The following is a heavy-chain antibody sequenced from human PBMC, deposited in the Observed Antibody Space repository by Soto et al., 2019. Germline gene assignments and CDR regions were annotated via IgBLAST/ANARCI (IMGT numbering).Heavy chain of an antibody. CDR3: ARDQVLRNTVTTHYGMDV. CDR1: GGSISSYY. CDR2: IYYSGST. V-gene: IGHV4-59*01. Sequence: SSETLSLTCTVSGGSISSYYWSWIRQPPGKGLEWIGYIYYSGSTNYNPSLKSRVTISVDTSKNQFSLKLSSVTAADTAVYYCARDQVLRNTVTTHYGMDVWGQGTTVTVSS. J-gene: IGHJ6*02. D-gene: IGHD4-17*01.